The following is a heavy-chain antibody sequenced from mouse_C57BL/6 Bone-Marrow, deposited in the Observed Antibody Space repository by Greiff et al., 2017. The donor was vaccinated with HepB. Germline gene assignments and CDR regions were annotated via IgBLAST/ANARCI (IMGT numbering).Heavy chain of an antibody. V-gene: IGHV1-55*01. Sequence: VQRVESGAELVKPGASVKMSCKASGYTFTSYWITWVKQRPGQGLEWIGDIYPGSGSTNYNEKFKSKATLTVDTSSSTAYMQLSSLTSEDSAVYYCARHYYGSSPWFAYWGQGTLVTVSA. J-gene: IGHJ3*01. CDR3: ARHYYGSSPWFAY. CDR2: IYPGSGST. D-gene: IGHD1-1*01. CDR1: GYTFTSYW.